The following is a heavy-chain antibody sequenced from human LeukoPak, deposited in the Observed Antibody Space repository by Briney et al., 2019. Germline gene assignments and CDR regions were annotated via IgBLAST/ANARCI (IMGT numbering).Heavy chain of an antibody. J-gene: IGHJ4*02. CDR1: GFTFSNYS. CDR3: ARDPTSGSYFQYYFDY. D-gene: IGHD1-26*01. CDR2: IKQDGSEK. V-gene: IGHV3-7*01. Sequence: PGGSLRLSCAVSGFTFSNYSMNWVRQAPGKGLEWVANIKQDGSEKYYVDSVKGRFTISRDNAKNSLYLQMNSLRAEDTAVYYCARDPTSGSYFQYYFDYWGQGTLVTVSS.